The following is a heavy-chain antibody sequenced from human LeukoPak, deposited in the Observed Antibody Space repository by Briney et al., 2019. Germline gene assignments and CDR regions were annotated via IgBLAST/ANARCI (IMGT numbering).Heavy chain of an antibody. Sequence: PGGSLRLSCTGSGFTFRDYGINWLRQAPGKGLEWVGFIRSKAYGGTTEYAASVKGRFTISRDDSKSIAYLQMNSLKTEDTAVYYCTQYSSGWYVVDWGQGTLVTVSS. CDR3: TQYSSGWYVVD. V-gene: IGHV3-49*03. D-gene: IGHD6-19*01. J-gene: IGHJ4*02. CDR1: GFTFRDYG. CDR2: IRSKAYGGTT.